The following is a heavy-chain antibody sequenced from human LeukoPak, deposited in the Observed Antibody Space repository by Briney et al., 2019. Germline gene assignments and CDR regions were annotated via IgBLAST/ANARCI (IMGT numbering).Heavy chain of an antibody. CDR1: GFTFSSKA. J-gene: IGHJ4*02. CDR2: ISGGGST. Sequence: GGSLRLSCAASGFTFSSKAMSWVRQAPGKGLEWVSTISGGGSTNYADSVKGRFTISRDNSKNTLYLQMNSLRAEDTAVYYCANNGGVAVAGSFDYWGQGTLVTVSS. D-gene: IGHD6-19*01. V-gene: IGHV3-23*01. CDR3: ANNGGVAVAGSFDY.